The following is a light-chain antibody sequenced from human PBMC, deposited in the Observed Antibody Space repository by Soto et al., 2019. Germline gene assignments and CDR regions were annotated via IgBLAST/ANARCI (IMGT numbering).Light chain of an antibody. V-gene: IGKV3-11*01. Sequence: EIVMTQSPATLSLSPGEGATLSCKASQSVTTYLAWYQQKPGQTPRLLIYDASIRAAGIPGRFSDSGSGTDFTLTISSLEPEDFAVYFCQQRSDWPLTFGGGTKVEIK. J-gene: IGKJ4*01. CDR1: QSVTTY. CDR3: QQRSDWPLT. CDR2: DAS.